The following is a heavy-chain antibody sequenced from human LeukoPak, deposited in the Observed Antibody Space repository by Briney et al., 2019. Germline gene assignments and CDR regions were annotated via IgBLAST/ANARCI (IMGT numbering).Heavy chain of an antibody. CDR3: AREYGTPRYYYMDV. CDR2: IYTSGST. V-gene: IGHV4-4*07. D-gene: IGHD1-14*01. Sequence: SETLSLTCTVSGGSISSYYWSWIRQPAGKGLEWIGRIYTSGSTNYNPSLKSRVTMSVDTSKNQFSLKLSSVTAADTAVYYRAREYGTPRYYYMDVWGKGTTVTVSS. CDR1: GGSISSYY. J-gene: IGHJ6*03.